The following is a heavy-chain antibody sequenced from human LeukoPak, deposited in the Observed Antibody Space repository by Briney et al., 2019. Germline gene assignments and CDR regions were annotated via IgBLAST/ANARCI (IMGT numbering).Heavy chain of an antibody. V-gene: IGHV4-38-2*02. CDR1: GYSISNGFY. J-gene: IGHJ4*02. CDR2: VYHTGST. Sequence: SETLSLTCTVSGYSISNGFYWAWIRQPPGKGLEWIGSVYHTGSTYSNPSLKSRVTISVDTSKNQFSLSLTSVTAADTAVYYCARHRSGWFDYWGQGTLVTVSS. D-gene: IGHD6-19*01. CDR3: ARHRSGWFDY.